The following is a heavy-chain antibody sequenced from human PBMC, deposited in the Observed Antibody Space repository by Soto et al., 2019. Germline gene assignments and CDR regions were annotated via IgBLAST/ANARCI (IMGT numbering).Heavy chain of an antibody. CDR2: IYYSGST. CDR3: ARLRYDILTGYSIDY. CDR1: GGSISSYY. J-gene: IGHJ4*02. Sequence: QVQLQESGPGLVKPSETLSLTCTVSGGSISSYYWSWIRQPPGKGLEWIGYIYYSGSTNYNPSLTSRVTISVDTSKNQFSLKLSSVTAADTAVYYCARLRYDILTGYSIDYWGQGTLVTVSS. V-gene: IGHV4-59*08. D-gene: IGHD3-9*01.